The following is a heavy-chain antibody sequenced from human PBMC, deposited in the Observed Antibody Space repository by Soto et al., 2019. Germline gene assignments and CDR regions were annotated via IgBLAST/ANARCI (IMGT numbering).Heavy chain of an antibody. CDR1: GFTVSSNY. J-gene: IGHJ6*02. CDR3: ARDQRAAHDYGDYYGMDV. V-gene: IGHV3-53*01. D-gene: IGHD4-17*01. CDR2: LYSGGTT. Sequence: EVQLVESGGGLIQPGGSLRLSCAASGFTVSSNYMSWVRQAPGKGLDWVSILYSGGTTYYADSVKGRFTISIDDSANTVYLQMNSLRVDDTAVYYCARDQRAAHDYGDYYGMDVWGHGTTVTVSS.